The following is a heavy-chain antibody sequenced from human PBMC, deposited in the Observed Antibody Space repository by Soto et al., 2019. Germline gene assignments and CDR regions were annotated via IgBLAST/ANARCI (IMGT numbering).Heavy chain of an antibody. J-gene: IGHJ5*02. CDR1: GGSFSGYY. D-gene: IGHD1-20*01. CDR2: IYYSGST. Sequence: SETLSLTCAVYGGSFSGYYWSWIRQHPEKGLEWIGYIYYSGSTNYNPSLKSRVTISVDTSKNQFSLKLSSVTAADTAVYYCARLYKNNWFDPWGQGTLVTVSS. V-gene: IGHV4-59*01. CDR3: ARLYKNNWFDP.